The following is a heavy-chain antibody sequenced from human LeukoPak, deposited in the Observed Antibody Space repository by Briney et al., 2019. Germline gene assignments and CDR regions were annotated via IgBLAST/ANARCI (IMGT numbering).Heavy chain of an antibody. CDR3: ARDGSYSSGGLFDY. V-gene: IGHV3-23*01. J-gene: IGHJ4*02. CDR1: GFTFSSYA. CDR2: ISGSGGST. Sequence: GGSLRLSCAASGFTFSSYAMSWVRQAPGKGLEWVSAISGSGGSTYYADSVKGRFTISRDNAKNSLYLQMNSLRAEDTAVYYCARDGSYSSGGLFDYWGQGTLVTVSS. D-gene: IGHD6-19*01.